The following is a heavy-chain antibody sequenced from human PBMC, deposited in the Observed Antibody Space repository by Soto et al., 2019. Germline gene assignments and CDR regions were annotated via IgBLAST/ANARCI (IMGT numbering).Heavy chain of an antibody. D-gene: IGHD6-13*01. Sequence: SETLSLTCTVSGGSISSYYWSWIRQPPGKGLEWIGYIYYTGSTNYNPSLKSRVTISIATSKNQFSLKLSSVTAADTAVYYCARGSAATGDVADYFDYWGQGGQVTVSS. CDR2: IYYTGST. CDR1: GGSISSYY. J-gene: IGHJ4*02. V-gene: IGHV4-59*01. CDR3: ARGSAATGDVADYFDY.